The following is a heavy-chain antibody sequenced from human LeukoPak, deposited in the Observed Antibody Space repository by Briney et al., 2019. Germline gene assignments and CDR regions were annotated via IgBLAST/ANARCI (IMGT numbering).Heavy chain of an antibody. V-gene: IGHV4-4*09. Sequence: SETLSLTCTVSGASISSNYWSWIRQPLDTGLEWIGYISTSGSTNYNPSLKSRVTISIDTSKNQFSLKLSSVTAADTAVYYCARFQYSGSYYEDDYFDYWGQGTLVTVSS. CDR2: ISTSGST. D-gene: IGHD1-26*01. CDR3: ARFQYSGSYYEDDYFDY. J-gene: IGHJ4*02. CDR1: GASISSNY.